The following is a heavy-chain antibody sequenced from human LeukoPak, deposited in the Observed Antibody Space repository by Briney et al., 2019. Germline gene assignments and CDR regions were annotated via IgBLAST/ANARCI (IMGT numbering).Heavy chain of an antibody. V-gene: IGHV3-23*01. J-gene: IGHJ4*02. CDR3: AKDWERRLLPTQFDY. CDR2: ISGSGDNT. CDR1: GFTFSSYA. Sequence: GGSLRLSCAASGFTFSSYAMSWVRQAPGKGLEWVSVISGSGDNTYYADSVKGRLTISRDNSKNTLYLQMNSLRAEDTAVYYCAKDWERRLLPTQFDYWGQGTLVTVSS. D-gene: IGHD3-22*01.